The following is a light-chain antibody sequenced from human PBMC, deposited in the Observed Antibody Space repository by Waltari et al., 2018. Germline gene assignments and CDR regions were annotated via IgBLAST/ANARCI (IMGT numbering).Light chain of an antibody. CDR2: EDT. V-gene: IGLV3-10*01. CDR1: ELPRKY. Sequence: SYELTQPPSVSVSPGQTARITCSGHELPRKYAYWFQQKSEQAPRLVIYEDTKRPSEIPERFSGSSSGTVATLTITGAQVDDEADYYCYSSDTTGLRVFGSGTTVVVL. CDR3: YSSDTTGLRV. J-gene: IGLJ1*01.